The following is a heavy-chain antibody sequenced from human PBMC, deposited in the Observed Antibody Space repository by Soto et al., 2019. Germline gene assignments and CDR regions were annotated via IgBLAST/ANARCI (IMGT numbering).Heavy chain of an antibody. CDR2: ISWNSGSI. D-gene: IGHD2-2*01. J-gene: IGHJ4*02. V-gene: IGHV3-9*01. CDR3: AKDSNDCSSTSCSLDY. CDR1: GFTFDDYV. Sequence: EVQLAESGGGLVQPGRSLRLSCAASGFTFDDYVMHWVRQAPGKGLEWVSGISWNSGSIGYADSVKGRFTISRDNAKNSLYLQMNSLRAEDTALYYCAKDSNDCSSTSCSLDYWGQGTLVTVSS.